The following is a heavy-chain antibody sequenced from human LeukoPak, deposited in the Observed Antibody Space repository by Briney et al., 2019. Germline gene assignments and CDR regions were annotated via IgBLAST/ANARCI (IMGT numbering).Heavy chain of an antibody. CDR3: ARVTIFGVVFYYYGMDV. Sequence: SVKVSCKASGYTFTSYGISWVRQAPGQGLEWMGGIIPIFGTANYAQKFQGRVTITADESTSTAYMELSSLRSEDTAVYYCARVTIFGVVFYYYGMDVWGQGTTVTVSS. D-gene: IGHD3-3*01. CDR1: GYTFTSYG. CDR2: IIPIFGTA. V-gene: IGHV1-69*13. J-gene: IGHJ6*02.